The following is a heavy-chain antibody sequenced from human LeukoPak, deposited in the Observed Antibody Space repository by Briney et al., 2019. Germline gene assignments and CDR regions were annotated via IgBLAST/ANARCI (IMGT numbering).Heavy chain of an antibody. D-gene: IGHD6-13*01. CDR3: ARSRIAAAGQRFDY. CDR2: INPNSGGT. J-gene: IGHJ4*02. Sequence: ASVKVSCKAFGYTFTGYYMHWVRQAPGQGLEWMGWINPNSGGTNYAQKFQGRVTMTRDTSISTAYMELSRLRSDDTAVYYCARSRIAAAGQRFDYWGQGTLVTVSS. CDR1: GYTFTGYY. V-gene: IGHV1-2*02.